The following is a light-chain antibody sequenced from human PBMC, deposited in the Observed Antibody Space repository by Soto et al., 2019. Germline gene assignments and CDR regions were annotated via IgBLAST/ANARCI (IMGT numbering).Light chain of an antibody. CDR3: QQYGSSPPRT. CDR2: RAS. Sequence: EIVMTPSPATLSVSPGERANLSCRASQSVSDNLAWYQQTPGQAPRLLIYRASTRATGIPARFSGSGSGTDFTLTISSLQSEDFAMYYCQQYGSSPPRTFGQGTRLEIK. J-gene: IGKJ5*01. CDR1: QSVSDN. V-gene: IGKV3-15*01.